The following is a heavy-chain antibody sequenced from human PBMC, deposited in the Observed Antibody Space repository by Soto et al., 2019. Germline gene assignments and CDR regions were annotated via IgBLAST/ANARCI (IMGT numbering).Heavy chain of an antibody. CDR1: GFTFSSYA. V-gene: IGHV3-30-3*01. CDR2: ISYDGSNK. Sequence: QVQLVESGGGVVQPGRSLRLSCAASGFTFSSYAMHWVRKAPGKGLEWVAVISYDGSNKYYADSVKGRFTISRDNSKNTLYLQMNSLRAEDTAVYYCARTPRGQWELPYYYYGMDVWGQGTTVTVSS. CDR3: ARTPRGQWELPYYYYGMDV. D-gene: IGHD1-26*01. J-gene: IGHJ6*02.